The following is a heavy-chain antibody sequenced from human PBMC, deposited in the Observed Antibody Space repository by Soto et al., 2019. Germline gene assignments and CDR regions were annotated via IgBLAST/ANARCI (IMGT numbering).Heavy chain of an antibody. CDR1: GYSFTSYW. V-gene: IGHV5-10-1*01. CDR2: IDPSGSYT. J-gene: IGHJ6*02. CDR3: ARRSIASGGMDG. Sequence: GESLKISCKGSGYSFTSYWINWVRQMPGKGLEWMGRIDPSGSYTNYSPSFQGHVTISADKSISTAYLQCSSLKASDTAIYYCARRSIASGGMDGWGQGTTVSVSS.